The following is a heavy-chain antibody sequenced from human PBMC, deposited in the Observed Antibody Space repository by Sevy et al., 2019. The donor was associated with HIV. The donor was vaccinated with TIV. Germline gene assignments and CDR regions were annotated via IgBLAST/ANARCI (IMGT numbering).Heavy chain of an antibody. CDR3: VRPQYDSTGYYPLYFYAMDV. Sequence: ASVKVSCKASGGSFTSFVFNWVRLAPGQGLEWMGGIVTSIGPAKYAQKFQGCVTITADESTSTTYMELSSLRSEDTAIYYCVRPQYDSTGYYPLYFYAMDVWGQGTTVTVSS. CDR2: IVTSIGPA. CDR1: GGSFTSFV. V-gene: IGHV1-69*13. D-gene: IGHD3-22*01. J-gene: IGHJ6*02.